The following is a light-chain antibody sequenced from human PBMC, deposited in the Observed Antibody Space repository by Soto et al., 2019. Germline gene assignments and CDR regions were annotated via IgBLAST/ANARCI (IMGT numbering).Light chain of an antibody. V-gene: IGKV1-27*01. CDR1: QGISNY. CDR2: AAS. CDR3: QKYNSATFT. Sequence: DIQMTQSPSSLSASVGDRVTITCRASQGISNYLAWYQQKPGKVPKLLIYAASTLQSGVPSRFSGSGSGTDFTLTISGLQPEDVATYNCQKYNSATFTFVPGTKVHIK. J-gene: IGKJ3*01.